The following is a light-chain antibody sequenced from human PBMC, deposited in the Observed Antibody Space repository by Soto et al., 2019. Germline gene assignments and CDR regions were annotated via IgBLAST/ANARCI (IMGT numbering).Light chain of an antibody. CDR2: DVT. CDR1: SSDVGAYNY. Sequence: QSVLTQPRSVSGSPGQSVTISCTGTSSDVGAYNYVSWYQHHPGKAPKLIIYDVTKRPSGVPDRFSGSKSGNTASLTISGLQAEVEADYYCCSYAGSSWVFGGGTKVTVL. CDR3: CSYAGSSWV. J-gene: IGLJ3*02. V-gene: IGLV2-11*01.